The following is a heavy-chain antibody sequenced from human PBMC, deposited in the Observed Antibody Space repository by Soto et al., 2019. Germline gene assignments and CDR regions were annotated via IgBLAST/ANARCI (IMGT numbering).Heavy chain of an antibody. CDR1: GGSISTYY. CDR3: ATSNTTCPGCYS. Sequence: PSETLSLTCTVSGGSISTYYWSWIRQPPGKGLEWIGYIYYSGTTHYNPSLKSRVTISVDTSKNQFSLNLSSVTAADTAMYYCATSNTTCPGCYSWGQGTLVTVSS. D-gene: IGHD3-10*01. J-gene: IGHJ5*02. CDR2: IYYSGTT. V-gene: IGHV4-59*01.